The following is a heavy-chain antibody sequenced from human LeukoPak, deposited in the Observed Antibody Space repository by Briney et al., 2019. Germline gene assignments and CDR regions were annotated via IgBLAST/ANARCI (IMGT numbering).Heavy chain of an antibody. Sequence: GGSLRLTCAASGFTFSYFWMHWFRQTPGKGLVWVSCINTDGSYSSYADSVKGRFTISRDNVRNTLYLQMNSLRAEDSAVYYCARDFDGPRASDYWGQGISVTASS. J-gene: IGHJ4*02. CDR1: GFTFSYFW. V-gene: IGHV3-74*01. CDR3: ARDFDGPRASDY. D-gene: IGHD4-17*01. CDR2: INTDGSYS.